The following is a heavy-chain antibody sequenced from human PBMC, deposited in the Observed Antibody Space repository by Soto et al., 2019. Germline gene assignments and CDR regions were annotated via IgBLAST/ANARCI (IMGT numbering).Heavy chain of an antibody. CDR3: AREINMDV. CDR1: GFTFSSYA. V-gene: IGHV3-7*01. Sequence: EVQLLESGGGLVQPGGSLRLSCAASGFTFSSYAMSWVRQAPGKGLEWVANIKEDGSEKYYVDSVKGRFTISRDNAKNSLYLQMNSLRAEDTAVYYCAREINMDVWGQGTTVIVSS. CDR2: IKEDGSEK. J-gene: IGHJ6*02.